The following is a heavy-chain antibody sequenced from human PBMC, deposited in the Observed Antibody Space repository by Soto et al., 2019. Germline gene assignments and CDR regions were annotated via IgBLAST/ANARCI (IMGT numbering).Heavy chain of an antibody. CDR2: ISYDGSNK. V-gene: IGHV3-30-3*01. J-gene: IGHJ3*02. CDR3: ARVGDSSGYAGLNALDI. D-gene: IGHD3-22*01. Sequence: LRLSCAASGFTFSSYAMHWVRQAPGKGLEWVAVISYDGSNKYYADSVKGRFTISRDNSKNTLYLQMNSLRAEDTAVYYCARVGDSSGYAGLNALDIWGQGTMVTVSS. CDR1: GFTFSSYA.